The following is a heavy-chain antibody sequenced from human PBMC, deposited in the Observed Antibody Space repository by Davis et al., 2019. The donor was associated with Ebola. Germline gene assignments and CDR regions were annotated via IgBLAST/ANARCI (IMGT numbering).Heavy chain of an antibody. CDR2: INHSGST. CDR3: VRHGASGSYNLRDSWFDP. CDR1: GGSFSGYY. Sequence: PGGSLRLSCAVYGGSFSGYYWSWIRQPPGKGLEWIGEINHSGSTNYNPSLKSRVTISVDTSKNQFSLKLSSVTAADTAVYYCVRHGASGSYNLRDSWFDPWGQGTLVTVSS. J-gene: IGHJ5*02. D-gene: IGHD1-26*01. V-gene: IGHV4-34*01.